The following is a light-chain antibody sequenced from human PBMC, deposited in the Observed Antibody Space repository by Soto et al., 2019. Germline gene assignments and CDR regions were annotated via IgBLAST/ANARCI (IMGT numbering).Light chain of an antibody. CDR2: EVN. CDR3: SSKTSGRTPCV. Sequence: QSALPQPDSVSGSPGQSITISCTGTSSDVGGYNYVSWYQQHPGNAPRLMIYEVNNRPSGVPNRFSGSKSGNTASLTTSGLQAEDEADYYCSSKTSGRTPCVFGFGTKVT. CDR1: SSDVGGYNY. J-gene: IGLJ1*01. V-gene: IGLV2-14*01.